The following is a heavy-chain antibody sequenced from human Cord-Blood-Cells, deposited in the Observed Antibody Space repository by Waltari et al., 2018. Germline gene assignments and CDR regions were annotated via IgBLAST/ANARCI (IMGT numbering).Heavy chain of an antibody. J-gene: IGHJ2*01. V-gene: IGHV3-33*01. CDR3: ARELDWGSAWYFDL. CDR1: GFTFSSYG. CDR2: IWDEGSNK. D-gene: IGHD7-27*01. Sequence: QVQLVESGGGVVQPGRSLRLSCAASGFTFSSYGMHWVRQAPGKGVGWVEVIWDEGSNKYYADSVKGRFTISRDNSKNTLYLQMNSLRAEDTAVYYCARELDWGSAWYFDLWGRGTLVTVSS.